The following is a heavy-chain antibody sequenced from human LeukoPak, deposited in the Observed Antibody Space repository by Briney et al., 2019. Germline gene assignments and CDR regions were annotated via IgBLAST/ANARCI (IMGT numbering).Heavy chain of an antibody. V-gene: IGHV1-69*13. J-gene: IGHJ4*02. D-gene: IGHD6-19*01. Sequence: SVKVSCKASGGTFSIYAISWVRQAPGQGLEWMGGIIPIFGTANYAQKFQGRVTITADESTSTAYMELSSLRSEDTAVYYCARGNKDGWYEGSYYFDYWGQGTLVTVSS. CDR3: ARGNKDGWYEGSYYFDY. CDR2: IIPIFGTA. CDR1: GGTFSIYA.